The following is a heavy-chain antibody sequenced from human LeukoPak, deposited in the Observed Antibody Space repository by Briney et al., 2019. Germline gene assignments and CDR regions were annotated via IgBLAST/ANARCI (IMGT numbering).Heavy chain of an antibody. CDR2: INPNSGGT. CDR3: AVFPGIVGATPLRNDAFDI. D-gene: IGHD1-26*01. J-gene: IGHJ3*02. Sequence: VASVTVSCKASGYTFTDYYMHWVRQAPGQGLEWMGWINPNSGGTNYTQNFQGRVTMTRDTSISTAYMALSRLRSDDTAVYYCAVFPGIVGATPLRNDAFDIWGQGTMVTVSS. V-gene: IGHV1-2*02. CDR1: GYTFTDYY.